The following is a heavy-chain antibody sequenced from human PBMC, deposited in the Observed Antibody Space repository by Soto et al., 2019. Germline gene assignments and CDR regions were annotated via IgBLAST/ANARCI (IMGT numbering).Heavy chain of an antibody. CDR1: GGTFTYYG. Sequence: QVQLVQSGAEVKRTGSSVKLSCKASGGTFTYYGISWVRQAPGQGLEWMGGIIPIIGPATYAQKFQGRVTTTADQSTSTGYRELSSLGSEDTALYSCARDLGTTIAGPPRRETYGWLDPWGQGTLVTVSS. CDR2: IIPIIGPA. D-gene: IGHD3-22*01. J-gene: IGHJ5*02. V-gene: IGHV1-69*01. CDR3: ARDLGTTIAGPPRRETYGWLDP.